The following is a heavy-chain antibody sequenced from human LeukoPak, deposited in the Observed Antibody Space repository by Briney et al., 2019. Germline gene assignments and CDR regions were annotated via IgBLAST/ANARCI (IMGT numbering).Heavy chain of an antibody. V-gene: IGHV3-53*01. D-gene: IGHD3-16*02. CDR1: GFTVSSNY. Sequence: PGGSLRLSCAASGFTVSSNYMSWVRQAPGKGLEWVSVIYSGGSTYYADSVKGRFTISRDNSKNTLYLQMNSLRAEDTAVYYCARGELSYYYYGMDVWGQGTVVSVSS. CDR2: IYSGGST. J-gene: IGHJ6*02. CDR3: ARGELSYYYYGMDV.